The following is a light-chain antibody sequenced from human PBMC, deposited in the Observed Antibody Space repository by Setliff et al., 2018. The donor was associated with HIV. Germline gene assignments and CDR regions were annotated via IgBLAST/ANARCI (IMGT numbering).Light chain of an antibody. J-gene: IGLJ3*02. CDR3: VLYMGNGISV. V-gene: IGLV8-61*01. CDR1: SGSVSTGHY. CDR2: STN. Sequence: QTVATQEPSFSVSPGGTVTLTCGLTSGSVSTGHYSSWYQQTPGQTPRMLIYSTNTRSSGVPDRFSGSILGNRAALTITGAQADDECDYYCVLYMGNGISVFGGGTKGTVL.